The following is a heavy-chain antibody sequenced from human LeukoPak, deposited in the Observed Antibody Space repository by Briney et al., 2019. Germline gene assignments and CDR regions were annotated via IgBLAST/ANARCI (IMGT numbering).Heavy chain of an antibody. Sequence: GGSLRLSFAASGFTLHSYLMSWVRPAPARGLEWVANIKKDGSEESYLDSVKGRFTVSRDNAKNSLFLQMNSLRGEDTAVYYCARSNPNRNALDLWGQGTMVTISS. J-gene: IGHJ3*01. V-gene: IGHV3-7*01. CDR2: IKKDGSEE. CDR1: GFTLHSYL. D-gene: IGHD1-14*01. CDR3: ARSNPNRNALDL.